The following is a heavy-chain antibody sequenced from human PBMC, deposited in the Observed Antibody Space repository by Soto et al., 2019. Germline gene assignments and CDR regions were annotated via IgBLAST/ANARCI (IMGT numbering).Heavy chain of an antibody. CDR1: GYTFSDTA. V-gene: IGHV3-73*02. Sequence: EVQLVESGGGLVQPGGSLKLSCAASGYTFSDTALHWVRQASGKGLEWVARVAAKNENYVTTYAASVQGRFSLSRDDSKNSAYLLMNSLKTDDTAIYYCSKYSGSSTSPAALGQGTLVTVSS. CDR2: VAAKNENYVT. CDR3: SKYSGSSTSPAA. D-gene: IGHD1-26*01. J-gene: IGHJ5*02.